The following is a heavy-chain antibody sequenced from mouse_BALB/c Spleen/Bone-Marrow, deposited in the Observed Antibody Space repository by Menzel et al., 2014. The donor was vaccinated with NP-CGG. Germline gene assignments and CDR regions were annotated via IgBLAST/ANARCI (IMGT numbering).Heavy chain of an antibody. CDR3: ARTYFDY. CDR1: GXTFTSYW. J-gene: IGHJ2*01. CDR2: INPSNGRT. V-gene: IGHV1S81*02. Sequence: QQSGAELVKPGASVKLSCKASGXTFTSYWMHWVKQRPGQGLEWIGEINPSNGRTNYNEKFKSKATLTVDKSSSTAYMQLSSLTSEDSAVYYCARTYFDYWGQGTTLTVSS.